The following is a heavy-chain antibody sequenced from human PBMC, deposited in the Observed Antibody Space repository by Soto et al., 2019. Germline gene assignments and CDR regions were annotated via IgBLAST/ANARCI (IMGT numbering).Heavy chain of an antibody. CDR1: GFTFSSYS. J-gene: IGHJ6*02. Sequence: GGSLRLSCAASGFTFSSYSMNWVRQAPGKGLEWVSSISSSSSYIYYADSVKGRFTISRDNAKNSLHLQMNSLRAEDTAVYYCAREARRDDFWSGYWDYYYYYGMDVWGQGTTVTVSS. CDR2: ISSSSSYI. V-gene: IGHV3-21*01. CDR3: AREARRDDFWSGYWDYYYYYGMDV. D-gene: IGHD3-3*01.